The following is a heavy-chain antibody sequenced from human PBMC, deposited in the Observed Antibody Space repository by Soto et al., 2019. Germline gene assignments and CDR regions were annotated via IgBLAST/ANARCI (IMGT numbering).Heavy chain of an antibody. CDR2: IYYSGST. J-gene: IGHJ5*02. CDR1: GGSISSSSYY. V-gene: IGHV4-39*01. Sequence: QLQLQESGPGLVKPSETLSLTCTVSGGSISSSSYYWGWIRQPPGKGLEWIGTIYYSGSTYSNPSLQSRVTIAVHKSMNPSSLKLSSVPAADTAVYYCARSSQSSSWMEYNGFDPWGQGTLVTVSS. D-gene: IGHD6-13*01. CDR3: ARSSQSSSWMEYNGFDP.